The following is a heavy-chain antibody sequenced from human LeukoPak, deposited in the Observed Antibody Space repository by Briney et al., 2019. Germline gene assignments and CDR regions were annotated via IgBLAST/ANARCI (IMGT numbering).Heavy chain of an antibody. CDR1: GYTFTSYG. J-gene: IGHJ4*02. Sequence: ASVKVSCKASGYTFTSYGISWVRQAPGQGLEWMGWISAYNGNTNYAQKLQGRVTMTTDTSTSTAYMELRSLRSDDTAVYYCARSPGVIVVVPAAVTTVTTAPFDYWGQGTLVTVSS. CDR3: ARSPGVIVVVPAAVTTVTTAPFDY. V-gene: IGHV1-18*01. D-gene: IGHD2-2*01. CDR2: ISAYNGNT.